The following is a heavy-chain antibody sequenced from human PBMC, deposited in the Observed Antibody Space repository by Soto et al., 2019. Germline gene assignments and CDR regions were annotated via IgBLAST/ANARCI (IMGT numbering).Heavy chain of an antibody. CDR2: IFHIGST. D-gene: IGHD5-18*01. CDR3: ARGGYSSNHYYYYGMDV. CDR1: GGSISSGGYS. V-gene: IGHV4-30-2*01. Sequence: SETLSLTCAVSGGSISSGGYSWSWVRYPPGNGLEWIGYIFHIGSTYYNPSLKSRVTITVDRSKNQFSLKLSSVTAADTAVYYCARGGYSSNHYYYYGMDVWGQGPTVAVYS. J-gene: IGHJ6*01.